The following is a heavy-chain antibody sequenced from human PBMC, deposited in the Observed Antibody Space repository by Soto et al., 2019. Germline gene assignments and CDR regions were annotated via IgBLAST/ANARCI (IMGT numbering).Heavy chain of an antibody. CDR2: TYYRSKWYN. Sequence: SQTLSLTCAISGDSVSINSAAWNLIRQSPSRGLEWLGRTYYRSKWYNDYAVSVKSRITINPDTSKNQFSLQLNSVTPEDTAVYYCARGGVVVVEDYYYYGMDVWGQGTTVTVSS. V-gene: IGHV6-1*01. D-gene: IGHD2-15*01. J-gene: IGHJ6*02. CDR1: GDSVSINSAA. CDR3: ARGGVVVVEDYYYYGMDV.